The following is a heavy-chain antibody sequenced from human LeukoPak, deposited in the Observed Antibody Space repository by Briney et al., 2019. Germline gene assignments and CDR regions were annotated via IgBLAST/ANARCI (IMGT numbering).Heavy chain of an antibody. J-gene: IGHJ4*02. V-gene: IGHV4-38-2*02. CDR1: GYSISSGYY. D-gene: IGHD6-19*01. Sequence: ASETLSLTCTVSGYSISSGYYWGWVRQPPGKGLEWIGSIYHSGSTYYNPSLKSRVTISVDTSKNQFSLKLSSVTAADTAVYYCARLGGIAVALFDYWGQGTLVTVSS. CDR3: ARLGGIAVALFDY. CDR2: IYHSGST.